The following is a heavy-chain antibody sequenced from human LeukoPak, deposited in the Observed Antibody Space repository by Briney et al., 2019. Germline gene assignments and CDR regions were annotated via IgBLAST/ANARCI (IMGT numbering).Heavy chain of an antibody. CDR1: GYTFTSYG. D-gene: IGHD2-2*01. Sequence: ASVKVSCKASGYTFTSYGISWVRQAPGQGLEWMGWISAYNGNTNYAQKLQGRVTMTTDTSTSTAYMELRSLRSDDTAVYYCARDQVAGRVVPAAPFDYWGQGTLVTVSS. CDR3: ARDQVAGRVVPAAPFDY. CDR2: ISAYNGNT. J-gene: IGHJ4*02. V-gene: IGHV1-18*01.